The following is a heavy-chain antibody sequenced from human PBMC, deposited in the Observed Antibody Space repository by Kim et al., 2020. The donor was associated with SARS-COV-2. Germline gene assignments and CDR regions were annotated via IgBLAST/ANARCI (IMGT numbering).Heavy chain of an antibody. CDR2: ITNNNGKT. CDR1: GFTVSRYV. V-gene: IGHV3-23*01. D-gene: IGHD3-16*01. Sequence: GGSLRLSCTASGFTVSRYVMNWVRQAPGRGPEWVSAITNNNGKTYYADSVKGRFTITRDESDNTVYLQMNSLRVEDTALYYCAKDHPSFGWPTFESWSQGTLVTVSS. CDR3: AKDHPSFGWPTFES. J-gene: IGHJ4*02.